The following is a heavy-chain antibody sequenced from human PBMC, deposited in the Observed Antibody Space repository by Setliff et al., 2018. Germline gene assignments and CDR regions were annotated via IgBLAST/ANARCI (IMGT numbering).Heavy chain of an antibody. D-gene: IGHD5-18*01. J-gene: IGHJ4*02. CDR2: LPDDGSNE. V-gene: IGHV3-30*18. CDR1: GFTFSSYE. CDR3: AKFVGYTYGYDY. Sequence: GGSLRLSCAASGFTFSSYEVNWVRQAPGKGLEWVATLPDDGSNEFYADSVKGRFTISRDNAKNTLYLQMNSLRAEDTALYYCAKFVGYTYGYDYWGRGTLVTVSS.